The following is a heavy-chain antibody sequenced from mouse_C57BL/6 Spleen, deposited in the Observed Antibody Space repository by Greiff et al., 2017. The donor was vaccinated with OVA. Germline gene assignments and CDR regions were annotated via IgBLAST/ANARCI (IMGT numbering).Heavy chain of an antibody. D-gene: IGHD1-1*01. CDR1: GFSLTSYA. V-gene: IGHV2-9-1*01. Sequence: VQVVESGPGLVAPSQRLSITCTVSGFSLTSYAISWVRQPPGKGLEWLGVIWTGGGTNYNSALKSRLSISKDNSKSQVFLKMNSLQTDDTARYYCARGATVVASYWYFDVWGTGTTVTVSS. J-gene: IGHJ1*03. CDR2: IWTGGGT. CDR3: ARGATVVASYWYFDV.